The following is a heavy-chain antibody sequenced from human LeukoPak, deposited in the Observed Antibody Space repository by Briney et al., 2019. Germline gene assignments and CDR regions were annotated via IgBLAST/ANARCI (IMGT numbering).Heavy chain of an antibody. CDR3: ARAGNYFDGTGYFRH. D-gene: IGHD3-22*01. CDR1: GYTFTSYA. Sequence: ASVNVSCKASGYTFTSYAISWVRQAPGQGLELMGWISTYNGNTNYAQKLQGRVSMTTDTSTRTAYMELRSLRSDDTAVYYCARAGNYFDGTGYFRHWGQGTLGTVSS. J-gene: IGHJ4*02. V-gene: IGHV1-18*01. CDR2: ISTYNGNT.